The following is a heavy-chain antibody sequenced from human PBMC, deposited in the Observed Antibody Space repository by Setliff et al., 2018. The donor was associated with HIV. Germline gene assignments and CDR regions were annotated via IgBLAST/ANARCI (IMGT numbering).Heavy chain of an antibody. J-gene: IGHJ4*02. CDR2: MNPNSGNT. V-gene: IGHV1-8*02. Sequence: ASVKVSCKSSGYTFTNYDINWVRQAAGQGLGWMGWMNPNSGNTGYAQKFQGRVTMTRSTSITTAYMELSSLRSEDTAVYYCARAIPDYGDYYFDYWGQGTLVTV. CDR3: ARAIPDYGDYYFDY. CDR1: GYTFTNYD. D-gene: IGHD4-17*01.